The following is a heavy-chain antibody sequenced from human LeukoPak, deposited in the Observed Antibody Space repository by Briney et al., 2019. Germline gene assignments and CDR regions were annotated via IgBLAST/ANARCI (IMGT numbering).Heavy chain of an antibody. Sequence: PGRSLRLSCAASGFTFSSYAMHWVRQAPGKGLEWVAVISYDGSNKYYADSVKGRFTISRDNSKNTLYLQMNSLRVEDTALYYCAKYSDSTGAHYFDYWGRGTLVTVSS. CDR3: AKYSDSTGAHYFDY. V-gene: IGHV3-30*04. D-gene: IGHD2/OR15-2a*01. J-gene: IGHJ4*02. CDR1: GFTFSSYA. CDR2: ISYDGSNK.